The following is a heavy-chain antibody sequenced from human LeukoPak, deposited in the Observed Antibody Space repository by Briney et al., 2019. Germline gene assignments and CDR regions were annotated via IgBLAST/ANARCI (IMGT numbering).Heavy chain of an antibody. Sequence: PGGSLRLSCAASGFTFSSYSMNWVRQAPGKGLEWVSSISSSSSYIYYADSVKGRFTISRDNAKNSLYLQMNSLRAEDTAVYYCARDRVTIFGVVIINDYYYYMDVWGQGTLVTVSS. J-gene: IGHJ6*03. V-gene: IGHV3-21*01. CDR2: ISSSSSYI. D-gene: IGHD3-3*01. CDR3: ARDRVTIFGVVIINDYYYYMDV. CDR1: GFTFSSYS.